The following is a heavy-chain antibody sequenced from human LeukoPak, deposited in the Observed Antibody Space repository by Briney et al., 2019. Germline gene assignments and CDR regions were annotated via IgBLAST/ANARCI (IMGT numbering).Heavy chain of an antibody. V-gene: IGHV4-39*07. CDR3: ARALYGDYYFDY. D-gene: IGHD4-17*01. Sequence: SETLSLTCTVSGGSISSSNYYWGWIRQPPGKGLEWIGSIHYKGITYYNPSLKSRVTISVDTSKNQFSLKLSSVTAADTAVYYCARALYGDYYFDYWGQGTLVTVSS. J-gene: IGHJ4*02. CDR1: GGSISSSNYY. CDR2: IHYKGIT.